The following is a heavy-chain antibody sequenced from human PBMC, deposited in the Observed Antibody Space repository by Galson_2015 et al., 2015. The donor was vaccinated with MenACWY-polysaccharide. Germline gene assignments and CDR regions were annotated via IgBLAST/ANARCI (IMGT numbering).Heavy chain of an antibody. D-gene: IGHD4-23*01. CDR2: ISSSGSI. Sequence: SLRLSCAASGYTFSSYSMNWVRQAPGKGLEWVSYISSSGSIYYADSVKGRFTISRDNAKNSLYLQMNSLRDDDTAVYYCARVWGPTVATWYFDYWGQGTLVTVSS. V-gene: IGHV3-48*02. CDR1: GYTFSSYS. J-gene: IGHJ4*02. CDR3: ARVWGPTVATWYFDY.